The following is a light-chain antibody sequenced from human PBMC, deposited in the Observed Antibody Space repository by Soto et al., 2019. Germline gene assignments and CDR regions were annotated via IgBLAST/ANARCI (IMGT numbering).Light chain of an antibody. V-gene: IGLV1-36*01. CDR1: SSNIGNNA. Sequence: QSVLTQPPSVSEAPRQRVTISCSGSSSNIGNNAVNWYQQPPGQAPKIVIYYDDLLTSGVSDRFSGSKSGTSASLAISALQSDDEADYYCAAWDDSLNAYVFGPGTKVTVL. J-gene: IGLJ1*01. CDR3: AAWDDSLNAYV. CDR2: YDD.